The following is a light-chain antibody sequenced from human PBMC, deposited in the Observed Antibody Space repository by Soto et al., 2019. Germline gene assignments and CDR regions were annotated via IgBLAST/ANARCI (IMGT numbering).Light chain of an antibody. V-gene: IGKV3-15*01. CDR1: QSVGSN. Sequence: EIVMTQSPATLSVSPGEGATLSCRAGQSVGSNLAWYQQKPGQAPRLLIYGASTRATGVPARFSCSGSGTEFTLTISSLQSEDFAVYYCQQYEDWPPQLTFGGGTKVEIK. CDR3: QQYEDWPPQLT. J-gene: IGKJ4*01. CDR2: GAS.